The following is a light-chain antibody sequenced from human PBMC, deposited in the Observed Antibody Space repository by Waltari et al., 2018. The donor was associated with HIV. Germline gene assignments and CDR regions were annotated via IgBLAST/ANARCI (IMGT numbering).Light chain of an antibody. V-gene: IGLV1-44*01. CDR3: ASWDDTLGVV. CDR1: PSNLGNNS. CDR2: SNS. J-gene: IGLJ2*01. Sequence: QSVLTQPPSASGTPGQRVTISCSGSPSNLGNNSVNWYQQFPGSAPKLLLYSNSQRPLGFPDRFSGSKSGSSASLAISGPQADDEAHYYCASWDDTLGVVFGGGTTLTVL.